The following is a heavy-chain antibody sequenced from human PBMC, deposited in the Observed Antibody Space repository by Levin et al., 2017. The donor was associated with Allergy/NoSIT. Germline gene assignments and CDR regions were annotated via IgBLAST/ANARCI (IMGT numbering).Heavy chain of an antibody. J-gene: IGHJ4*02. CDR2: INPNSGVT. CDR1: GYSFTGYY. D-gene: IGHD1-7*01. V-gene: IGHV1-2*06. Sequence: GESLKISCKASGYSFTGYYMHWVRQAPGQGLEWLGRINPNSGVTNYAHKFQGRVTMTRDTSISTAYMELGRLRSDDTAVYYCANIGSTPLMELQANSAFDYWGQGTLVTVSS. CDR3: ANIGSTPLMELQANSAFDY.